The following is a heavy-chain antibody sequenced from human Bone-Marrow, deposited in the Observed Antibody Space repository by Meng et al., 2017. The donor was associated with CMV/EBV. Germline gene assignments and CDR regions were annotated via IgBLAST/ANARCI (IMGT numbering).Heavy chain of an antibody. CDR2: TYYRSKWYN. CDR1: GDSHPSNSAA. D-gene: IGHD2-15*01. CDR3: ARHVVVVAATHYYGMDV. J-gene: IGHJ6*02. V-gene: IGHV6-1*01. Sequence: SQTLALTCAISGDSHPSNSAAWNWIRQSPSRGLEWLGRTYYRSKWYNDYAVSVKSRITINPDTSKNQFSLQLNSVTPEDTAVYYCARHVVVVAATHYYGMDVWGQGTTVTVSS.